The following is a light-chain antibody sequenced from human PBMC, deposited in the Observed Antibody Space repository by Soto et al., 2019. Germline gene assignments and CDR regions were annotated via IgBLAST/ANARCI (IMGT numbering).Light chain of an antibody. J-gene: IGLJ2*01. CDR1: SSDVGGYNY. CDR3: SSHASSNNMWI. Sequence: QSALTQPPSASGSPGQSVSISCTGTSSDVGGYNYVSWYQQHPGKVPKLLIYEVNKRPSGVPNRFSGSKSGNTASLTVSGLQAEDEADYYCSSHASSNNMWIFGGGTKLTVL. CDR2: EVN. V-gene: IGLV2-8*01.